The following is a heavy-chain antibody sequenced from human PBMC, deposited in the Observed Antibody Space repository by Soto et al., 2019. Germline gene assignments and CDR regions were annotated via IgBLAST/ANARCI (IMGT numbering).Heavy chain of an antibody. CDR1: GFTFSSYA. CDR2: ISGSGGST. Sequence: GESLKISCAASGFTFSSYAMSWVRQAPGKGLEWVSAISGSGGSTYYADSVKGRFTISRDNSKNTLYLQMNSLRAEDTAVYYCAPLILFRSVDYWGQGTLVTVSS. V-gene: IGHV3-23*01. CDR3: APLILFRSVDY. J-gene: IGHJ4*02. D-gene: IGHD2-21*01.